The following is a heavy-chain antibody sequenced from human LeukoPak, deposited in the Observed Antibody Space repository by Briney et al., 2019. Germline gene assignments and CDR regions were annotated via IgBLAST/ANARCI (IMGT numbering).Heavy chain of an antibody. V-gene: IGHV4-39*01. CDR3: ARHTPDYSSGYYVSRHGTYFDY. D-gene: IGHD3-22*01. Sequence: KPSETLSLTCTVCGGSISSSSYYWGWIRQPPGKGLERFGSIYYSARAYYNPTLKSRVTISVDASKNPLSLKLRSVTAADTAVYYCARHTPDYSSGYYVSRHGTYFDYWGQGTLVTVSS. CDR1: GGSISSSSYY. CDR2: IYYSARA. J-gene: IGHJ4*02.